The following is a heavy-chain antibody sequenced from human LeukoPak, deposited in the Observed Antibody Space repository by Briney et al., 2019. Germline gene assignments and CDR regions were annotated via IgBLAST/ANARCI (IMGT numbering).Heavy chain of an antibody. CDR3: ARSEYYGSGSYRGGDY. V-gene: IGHV3-21*01. CDR2: ISSSSSYI. CDR1: GFTFSSYS. D-gene: IGHD3-10*01. J-gene: IGHJ4*02. Sequence: GGSLRLSCAASGFTFSSYSMNWVRQAPGKGLEWVSSISSSSSYIYYADSVKGRFTISRDNAKNSLYLQMNSLRAEDTAAYYCARSEYYGSGSYRGGDYWGQGTLVTVSS.